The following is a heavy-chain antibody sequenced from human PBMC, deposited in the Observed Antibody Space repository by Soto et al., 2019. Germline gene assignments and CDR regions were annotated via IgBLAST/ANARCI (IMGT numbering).Heavy chain of an antibody. CDR1: SGSISSSNW. Sequence: QVQLQESGPGLVKPSGTLSLTCAVSSGSISSSNWWSWVRQPPGKGLEWIGEIYHSGSTNYNPSLKSRFTISVDKSKNQFSLKLSSVTAADTAVYYCARSRGDDYIWGSYQDWGQGTLVTVSS. CDR3: ARSRGDDYIWGSYQD. J-gene: IGHJ4*02. CDR2: IYHSGST. V-gene: IGHV4-4*02. D-gene: IGHD3-16*02.